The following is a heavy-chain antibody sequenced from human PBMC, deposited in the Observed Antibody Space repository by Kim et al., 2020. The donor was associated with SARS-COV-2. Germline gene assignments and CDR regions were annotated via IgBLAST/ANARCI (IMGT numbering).Heavy chain of an antibody. CDR2: ITASGRKT. Sequence: GGSLRLSCAASGFTFSNYPMTWVRQAPGKGLEWVSSITASGRKTEHADSVKGRLSISRDNAKNTLYLQMISPGVEDTAIYYCARDRPRCDDCYLGVFDYWGQGSLVTVAS. CDR1: GFTFSNYP. J-gene: IGHJ4*02. CDR3: ARDRPRCDDCYLGVFDY. D-gene: IGHD2-21*02. V-gene: IGHV3-23*01.